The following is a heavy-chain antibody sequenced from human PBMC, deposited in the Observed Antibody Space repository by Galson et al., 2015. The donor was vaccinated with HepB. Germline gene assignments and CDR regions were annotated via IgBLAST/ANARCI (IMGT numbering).Heavy chain of an antibody. Sequence: ETLSLTCTVSGGPISGYYWSWIRQPPGKGLEYIGFISYSGTTNYNPSLRSRVSISVDTSNNQFSLNLNSVTAADTAIYYCAKNPDIGSGYYFWGQGILVTVSS. CDR2: ISYSGTT. CDR3: AKNPDIGSGYYF. CDR1: GGPISGYY. V-gene: IGHV4-59*01. J-gene: IGHJ4*02. D-gene: IGHD3-3*01.